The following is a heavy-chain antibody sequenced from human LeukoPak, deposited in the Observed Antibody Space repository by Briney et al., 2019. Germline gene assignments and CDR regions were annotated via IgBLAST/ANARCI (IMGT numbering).Heavy chain of an antibody. CDR2: INPTGGST. V-gene: IGHV1-46*01. CDR1: GYTLTNYY. Sequence: ASVKVSCKASGYTLTNYYVYWVRQAPGQGLEWMGLINPTGGSTSYAQKFQGRVTMTRDTSTSTVYMDLSSLRSEDTAVYYCARDLGSFSYYYYYGMDVWGQGTTVTVSS. J-gene: IGHJ6*02. D-gene: IGHD1-26*01. CDR3: ARDLGSFSYYYYYGMDV.